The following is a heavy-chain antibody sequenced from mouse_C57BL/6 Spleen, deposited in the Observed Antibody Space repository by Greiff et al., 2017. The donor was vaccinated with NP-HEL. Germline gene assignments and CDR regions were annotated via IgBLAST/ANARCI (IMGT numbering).Heavy chain of an antibody. Sequence: QVQLQQPGAELVRPGSSVKLSCKASGYTFTSYWMHWVKQRPIQGLEWIGNIDPSDSETHYNQKFKDKATLTVDKSSSTAYMQLSSLTSEDSAVYYCALYDYDGYCDYWGQGTTLTVSS. D-gene: IGHD2-4*01. V-gene: IGHV1-52*01. CDR1: GYTFTSYW. CDR2: IDPSDSET. CDR3: ALYDYDGYCDY. J-gene: IGHJ2*01.